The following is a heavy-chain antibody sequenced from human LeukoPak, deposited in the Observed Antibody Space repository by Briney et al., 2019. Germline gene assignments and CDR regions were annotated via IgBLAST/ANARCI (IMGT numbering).Heavy chain of an antibody. CDR3: AAAGLGVAHWFDS. Sequence: GGSLRLSCLVSGVSLSSYGMHWVRQAPGKGLEWVAWLPCDGSYNLTAASLKGRFAISKDISKNTLYLDMDSLTVEDTAVYYCAAAGLGVAHWFDSWGQGTLVIVSS. J-gene: IGHJ5*01. CDR2: LPCDGSYN. D-gene: IGHD2-15*01. CDR1: GVSLSSYG. V-gene: IGHV3-30*02.